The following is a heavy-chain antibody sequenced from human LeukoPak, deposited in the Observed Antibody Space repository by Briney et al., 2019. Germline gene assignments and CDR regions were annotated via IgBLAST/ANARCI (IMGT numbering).Heavy chain of an antibody. CDR2: ISWNSGSI. CDR3: AKDTTPYYYGSGSYQPYFDY. D-gene: IGHD3-10*01. V-gene: IGHV3-9*01. CDR1: GFTFDDYA. J-gene: IGHJ4*02. Sequence: GGSPRLSCAASGFTFDDYAMHWVRQAPGKGLEWVSGISWNSGSIGYADSVKGRFTISRDNAKNSLYLQMNSLRAEDTALYYCAKDTTPYYYGSGSYQPYFDYWGQGTLVTVSS.